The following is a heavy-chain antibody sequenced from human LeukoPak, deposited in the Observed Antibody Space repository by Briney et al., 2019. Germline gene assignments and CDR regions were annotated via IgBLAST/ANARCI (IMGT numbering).Heavy chain of an antibody. D-gene: IGHD5-18*01. CDR1: GGSISGYY. Sequence: SETLSLTCTVPGGSISGYYWSWIRQPPGKGLEWIGNIYYSGTAYYSPSLKSRVTISVATSHNQFSLNLLFVTAADSAVYYCARGWDTGYGYYGMDVWGQGTTVTVSS. V-gene: IGHV4-59*01. J-gene: IGHJ6*02. CDR2: IYYSGTA. CDR3: ARGWDTGYGYYGMDV.